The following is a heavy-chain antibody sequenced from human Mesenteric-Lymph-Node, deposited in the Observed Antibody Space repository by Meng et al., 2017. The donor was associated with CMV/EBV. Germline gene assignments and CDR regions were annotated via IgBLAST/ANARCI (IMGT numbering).Heavy chain of an antibody. CDR2: ISWDGGST. Sequence: GESLKISCAASGFTFDDYTMHWVRQAPGKGLEWVSLISWDGGSTYYADSVKGRFTISRDNSKNSLYLQMNSLRTEDTALYYCAKDMTSAAGIPNFDYWGQGTLVTVSS. CDR3: AKDMTSAAGIPNFDY. J-gene: IGHJ4*02. D-gene: IGHD6-13*01. CDR1: GFTFDDYT. V-gene: IGHV3-43*01.